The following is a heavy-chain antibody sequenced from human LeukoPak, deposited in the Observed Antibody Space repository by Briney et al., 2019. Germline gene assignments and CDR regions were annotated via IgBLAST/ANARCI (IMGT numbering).Heavy chain of an antibody. J-gene: IGHJ4*02. Sequence: EGSLRLSCAASGFTVSSNYMSWVRQGPGKGLECVSVISNDGDTYYADSVKGRFTISRDTSKNTVSLQMNSLRAEDTAVYYCAGDKTTGGWYEFDYWGQGTLVTVSS. CDR1: GFTVSSNY. V-gene: IGHV3-53*01. CDR2: ISNDGDT. D-gene: IGHD6-19*01. CDR3: AGDKTTGGWYEFDY.